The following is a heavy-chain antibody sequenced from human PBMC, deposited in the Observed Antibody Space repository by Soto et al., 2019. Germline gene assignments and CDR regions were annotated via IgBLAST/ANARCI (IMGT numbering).Heavy chain of an antibody. Sequence: QVQLVESGGGVVQPGTSRRLSCVGSGFTFRSYVIHWVRQALGKGLEWVALTSYDGSNKDYGDSVKGRFTISRDNSRNTVDLQMDSLRREDTALYYCARWGTTGGLDVWGQGTLVSVSS. CDR2: TSYDGSNK. D-gene: IGHD3-16*01. J-gene: IGHJ1*01. CDR3: ARWGTTGGLDV. CDR1: GFTFRSYV. V-gene: IGHV3-33*05.